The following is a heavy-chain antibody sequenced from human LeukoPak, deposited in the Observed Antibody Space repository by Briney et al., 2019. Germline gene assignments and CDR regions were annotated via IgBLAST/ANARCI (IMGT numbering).Heavy chain of an antibody. Sequence: ASVKVSCTAAGYTFTSYVIHWVRQAPGPRLEWMGWINAGNGNTKYSQKFQGRVTITRDTSASTVYMELSSLRSEDTAVYYCAKVVGYGSGGTCHFDDWGQGTLVTVSS. D-gene: IGHD2-15*01. V-gene: IGHV1-3*01. CDR1: GYTFTSYV. J-gene: IGHJ4*02. CDR3: AKVVGYGSGGTCHFDD. CDR2: INAGNGNT.